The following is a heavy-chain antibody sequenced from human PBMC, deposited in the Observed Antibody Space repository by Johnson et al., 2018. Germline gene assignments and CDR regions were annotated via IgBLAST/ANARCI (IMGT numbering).Heavy chain of an antibody. CDR1: GFTFSSYG. Sequence: QVQLVESGGGVVQPGRSLRLSCAASGFTFSSYGMHWVRQAPGKGLEWVAVIWYDGSNKYYADSVKGRFIISRDNSKNTLYLQKKSRRAEDTAVYYCARDLGYYYDSSGYVGTQEEDVWGQGTTVTVSS. J-gene: IGHJ6*02. D-gene: IGHD3-22*01. CDR3: ARDLGYYYDSSGYVGTQEEDV. CDR2: IWYDGSNK. V-gene: IGHV3-33*01.